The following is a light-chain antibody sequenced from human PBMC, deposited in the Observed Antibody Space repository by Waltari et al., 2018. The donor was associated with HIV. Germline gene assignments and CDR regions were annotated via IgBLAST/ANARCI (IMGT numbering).Light chain of an antibody. CDR2: EVT. J-gene: IGLJ3*02. CDR1: SSDVGSYNL. V-gene: IGLV2-23*02. Sequence: QSALTQPASVSGSPGQSITISCTGTSSDVGSYNLVSWYQQHPGKAPKLMIYEVTKPPSGVLNRFSGSKSGNTASLTISGLQAEDEADYYCNSYATGSAWVFGGGTKLTVL. CDR3: NSYATGSAWV.